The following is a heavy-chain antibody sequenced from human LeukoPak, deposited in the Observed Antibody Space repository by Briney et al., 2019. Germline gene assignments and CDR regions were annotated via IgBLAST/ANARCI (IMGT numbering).Heavy chain of an antibody. CDR3: ARDLDWLIYDY. CDR1: GITFSSYN. V-gene: IGHV3-74*03. J-gene: IGHJ4*02. CDR2: INDDATDT. D-gene: IGHD2-21*01. Sequence: GESLRLSCEASGITFSSYNMHWVRQAPGEGLMWVSRINDDATDTKYAESVKGRFTISRDNAKNTLYLQMNSLRADDTAMYYCARDLDWLIYDYWGQGSLVAVSS.